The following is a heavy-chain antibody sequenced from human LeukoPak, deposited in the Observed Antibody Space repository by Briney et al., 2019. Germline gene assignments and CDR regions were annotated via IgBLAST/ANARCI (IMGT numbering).Heavy chain of an antibody. V-gene: IGHV4-4*07. CDR3: ARGQDIVVVPAAIGGFFDY. Sequence: SETLSLTCTVSGGSISSYYWSWIRQPAGKGLEWIGRIYTSGSTYYNPSLKSRVTISVDTSKNQFSLKLSSVAAAGTAVYYCARGQDIVVVPAAIGGFFDYWGQGTLVTVSS. D-gene: IGHD2-2*02. CDR2: IYTSGST. CDR1: GGSISSYY. J-gene: IGHJ4*02.